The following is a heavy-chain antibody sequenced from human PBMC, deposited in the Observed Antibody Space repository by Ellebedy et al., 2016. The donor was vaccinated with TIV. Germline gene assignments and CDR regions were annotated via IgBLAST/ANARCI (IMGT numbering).Heavy chain of an antibody. J-gene: IGHJ3*02. CDR3: ARRNTATWTCDI. V-gene: IGHV6-1*01. D-gene: IGHD5-18*01. Sequence: SQTLSLTCAISGDRVPSNSAAWNSIRQSPSSGLEWLGRTYYRSKWYDDYAVSMESRITINPDTSKNQFSLQLKSLTPEDTAVYYCARRNTATWTCDIWGPGTLVTVSS. CDR1: GDRVPSNSAA. CDR2: TYYRSKWYD.